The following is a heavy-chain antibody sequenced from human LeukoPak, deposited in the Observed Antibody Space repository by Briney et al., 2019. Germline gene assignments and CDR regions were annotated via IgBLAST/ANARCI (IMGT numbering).Heavy chain of an antibody. CDR2: IHYSGST. CDR1: GGSISSYY. D-gene: IGHD3-16*01. Sequence: SETLSLTCTVSGGSISSYYWTWIRQPPGKGLEWIGYIHYSGSTNYNPSLKSRVTMSIDTSKNQFSLRLSSVTAADTAVYYCARGGGPPSNFDYWGQGTLVTVSS. J-gene: IGHJ4*02. CDR3: ARGGGPPSNFDY. V-gene: IGHV4-59*01.